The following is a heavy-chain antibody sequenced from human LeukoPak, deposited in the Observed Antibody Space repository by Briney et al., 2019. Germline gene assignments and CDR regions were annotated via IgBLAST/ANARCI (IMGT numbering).Heavy chain of an antibody. CDR3: ARLWSSSTPFDY. CDR1: GGSISSSSYY. V-gene: IGHV4-39*01. J-gene: IGHJ4*02. CDR2: IYYSGST. Sequence: SGTLSLTCAVSGGSISSSSYYWGWIRQPPGKGLEWIGSIYYSGSTYYNPSLKSRVTISVDTSKNQFSLKLSSVTAADTAVYYCARLWSSSTPFDYWGQGTLVTVSS. D-gene: IGHD6-6*01.